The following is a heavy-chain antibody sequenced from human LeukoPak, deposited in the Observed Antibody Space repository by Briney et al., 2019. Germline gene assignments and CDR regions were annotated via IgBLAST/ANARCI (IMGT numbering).Heavy chain of an antibody. J-gene: IGHJ5*02. D-gene: IGHD5-12*01. CDR3: ARNLILVDDIVVHPPAGAGWFDP. CDR2: IKQDGSEK. V-gene: IGHV3-7*01. Sequence: GGSLRLSCAASGFTFSSYAMHWVRQAPGKGLEWVANIKQDGSEKYYVDSVKGRFTISRDNAKNSLYLQMNSLRAEDTAVYYCARNLILVDDIVVHPPAGAGWFDPWGQGTLVTVSS. CDR1: GFTFSSYA.